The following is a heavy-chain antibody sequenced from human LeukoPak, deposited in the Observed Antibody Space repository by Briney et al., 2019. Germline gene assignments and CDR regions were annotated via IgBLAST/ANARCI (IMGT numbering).Heavy chain of an antibody. CDR1: GFTFSSYG. CDR2: ISGGGVTT. D-gene: IGHD3-16*01. V-gene: IGHV3-23*01. J-gene: IGHJ6*02. CDR3: ARNQQLGGHSYYYYGMDV. Sequence: GGSLRLSCAASGFTFSSYGMHWVRQAPGKGLEWVSGISGGGVTTYYADSVKGRFTISRDNSKNTLYLQMNSLRADDTAMYYCARNQQLGGHSYYYYGMDVWGQGTTVTVSS.